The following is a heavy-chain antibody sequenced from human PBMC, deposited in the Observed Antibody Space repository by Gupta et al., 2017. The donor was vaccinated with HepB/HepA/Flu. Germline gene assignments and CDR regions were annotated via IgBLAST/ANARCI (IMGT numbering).Heavy chain of an antibody. CDR3: ARDDYRGNYYYGMDV. Sequence: EVQLVESGGGLVQPGGSLRLSCAVSGLTVSNNYMNWVRQAPGKGLEWVSIIYRSGSTYYADSVKGRFSIARDNSKNTLYLQMSSLRAEDTAVYYCARDDYRGNYYYGMDVWGQGTTVTVSS. CDR2: IYRSGST. D-gene: IGHD4-23*01. CDR1: GLTVSNNY. V-gene: IGHV3-66*01. J-gene: IGHJ6*02.